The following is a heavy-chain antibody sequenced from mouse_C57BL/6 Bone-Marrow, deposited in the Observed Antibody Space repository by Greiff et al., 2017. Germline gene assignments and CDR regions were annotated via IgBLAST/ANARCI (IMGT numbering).Heavy chain of an antibody. Sequence: QVQLQQPGAELVKPGASVKMSCKASGYTFTSYWITWVKQRPGQGLEWIGDIYPGSGSTNYNEKFKSKATLTVDTSSSTAYMQLSSLTSEDSAVYYCARYGYYNWYFDGWGTGTTVTVSS. CDR1: GYTFTSYW. CDR2: IYPGSGST. J-gene: IGHJ1*03. V-gene: IGHV1-55*01. D-gene: IGHD2-3*01. CDR3: ARYGYYNWYFDG.